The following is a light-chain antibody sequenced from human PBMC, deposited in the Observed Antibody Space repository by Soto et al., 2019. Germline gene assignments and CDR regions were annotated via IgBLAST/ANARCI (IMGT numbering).Light chain of an antibody. V-gene: IGLV2-23*01. CDR3: CSYAGSSTLVV. CDR2: EGS. J-gene: IGLJ2*01. CDR1: SSDVGSYNL. Sequence: QSALTQPASVSGSPGQSITISCTGTSSDVGSYNLVSWYQQHPGQAPKLMIYEGSKRPSGVSNRFSGSKSGHTASLTISGLQAEDEADYDCCSYAGSSTLVVFGGGTKLTVL.